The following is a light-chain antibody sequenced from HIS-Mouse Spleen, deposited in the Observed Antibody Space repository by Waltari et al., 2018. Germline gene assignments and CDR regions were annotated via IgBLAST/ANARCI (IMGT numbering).Light chain of an antibody. CDR1: SSDVGSYNL. J-gene: IGLJ3*02. V-gene: IGLV2-23*01. CDR2: EGS. CDR3: CSYAGSSTYWV. Sequence: HSALTQPASQPGQSITISCTGTSSDVGSYNLVSWYQQHPGKAPKLMIYEGSKRPSGVSNRFSGSKSGNTASLTISGLQAEDEADYYCCSYAGSSTYWVFGGGTKLTVL.